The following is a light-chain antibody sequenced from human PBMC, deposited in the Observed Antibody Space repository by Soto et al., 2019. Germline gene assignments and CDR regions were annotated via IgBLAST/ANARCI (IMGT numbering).Light chain of an antibody. CDR2: QVT. Sequence: SVLTQPASVSGSPGQSITISCTGASSDGGSCDYVSWNQQHPSKAPKLMIYQVTNRPSGVSNRFSGSKSGNTAPLTISGLQAEDEADYYCSSYTGSTNYVFGTGTKVTVL. CDR3: SSYTGSTNYV. V-gene: IGLV2-14*01. CDR1: SSDGGSCDY. J-gene: IGLJ1*01.